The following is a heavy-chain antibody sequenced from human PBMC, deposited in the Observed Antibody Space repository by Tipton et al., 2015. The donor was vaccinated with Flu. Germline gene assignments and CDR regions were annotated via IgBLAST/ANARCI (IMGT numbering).Heavy chain of an antibody. CDR2: IYNNEYT. Sequence: LRLSCTVSGGFFSSYYWNWIRQSPGKGLEWIGYIYNNEYTKYNPSLKSRVTISVDASMSQFSLKLSSVTAADTAVYYCAREVTIFGVDRTYWYFDLWGHGTLVTVSS. CDR3: AREVTIFGVDRTYWYFDL. D-gene: IGHD3-3*01. CDR1: GGFFSSYY. J-gene: IGHJ2*01. V-gene: IGHV4-59*01.